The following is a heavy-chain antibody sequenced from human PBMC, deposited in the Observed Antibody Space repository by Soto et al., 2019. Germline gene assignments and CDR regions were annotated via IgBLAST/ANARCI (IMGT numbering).Heavy chain of an antibody. CDR2: IYRTGST. Sequence: LSLTCAVSGGSFTSNNWWTWVRQPPGQGLEWIGEIYRTGSTNYNPSLRSRVTISLDKSENQFSLKVTSLTAADTAVYYCASRDPGTSVDYWGQGTLVTVSS. J-gene: IGHJ4*02. D-gene: IGHD1-7*01. V-gene: IGHV4-4*02. CDR1: GGSFTSNNW. CDR3: ASRDPGTSVDY.